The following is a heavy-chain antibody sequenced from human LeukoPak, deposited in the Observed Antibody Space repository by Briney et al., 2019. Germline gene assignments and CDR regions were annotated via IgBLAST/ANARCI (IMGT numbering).Heavy chain of an antibody. Sequence: SETLSLTCTVSGGSISSGGYYWSWIRQHPGKGLEWIGYIYYSGSTYYNPSLKSRVTISVDTSKNQFSLKLSSVTAAATAVYYCAREGTMVRGVLDYWGQGTLVTVSS. CDR1: GGSISSGGYY. CDR3: AREGTMVRGVLDY. D-gene: IGHD3-10*01. CDR2: IYYSGST. J-gene: IGHJ4*02. V-gene: IGHV4-30-4*08.